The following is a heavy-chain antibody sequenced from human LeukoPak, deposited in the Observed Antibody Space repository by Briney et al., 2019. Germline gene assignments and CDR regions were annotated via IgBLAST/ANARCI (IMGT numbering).Heavy chain of an antibody. CDR3: ASAPKYSSSSPFDY. D-gene: IGHD6-6*01. CDR1: GGTFSSYA. CDR2: IIPIFGTA. J-gene: IGHJ4*02. V-gene: IGHV1-69*01. Sequence: ASVKVSCKASGGTFSSYAISWVRQAPGQGLEWMGGIIPIFGTANYAQKFQGRVTITADESTSTAYMELSSLRPEDTAVYYCASAPKYSSSSPFDYWGQGTLVTVSS.